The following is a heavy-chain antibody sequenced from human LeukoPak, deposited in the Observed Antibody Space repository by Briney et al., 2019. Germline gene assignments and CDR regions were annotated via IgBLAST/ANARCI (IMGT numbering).Heavy chain of an antibody. Sequence: GGSLRLSCAASGFTVSSNYMSWVRQAPGKGLEWVSVIYSGGSTYYADSVKGRFTISRDNSKNTLYLQMNSLGAEDTAVYYCARESSIAAAGFDYWGQGTLVTVSS. CDR1: GFTVSSNY. J-gene: IGHJ4*02. CDR3: ARESSIAAAGFDY. CDR2: IYSGGST. V-gene: IGHV3-66*01. D-gene: IGHD6-13*01.